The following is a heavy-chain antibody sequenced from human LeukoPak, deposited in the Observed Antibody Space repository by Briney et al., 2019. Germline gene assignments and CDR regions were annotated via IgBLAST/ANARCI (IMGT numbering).Heavy chain of an antibody. D-gene: IGHD2-21*02. CDR3: ARLGTKGAGDHYYYYYGMDV. J-gene: IGHJ6*02. Sequence: PSETLSLTCTVSGGSISSYYRSWIRQPPGKGLEWIGYIYYSGSTNYNPSLKSRVTISVDTSKNQFSLKLSSVTAADTAVYYCARLGTKGAGDHYYYYYGMDVWGQGTTVTVSS. V-gene: IGHV4-59*08. CDR1: GGSISSYY. CDR2: IYYSGST.